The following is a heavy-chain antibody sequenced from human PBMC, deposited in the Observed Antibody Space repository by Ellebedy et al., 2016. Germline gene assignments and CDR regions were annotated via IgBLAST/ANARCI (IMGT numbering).Heavy chain of an antibody. CDR2: MYSFGET. D-gene: IGHD3-10*01. V-gene: IGHV3-66*01. CDR3: ARDPPAVSIGTWG. Sequence: GESLKISXAATGFTFSSYAMRWVRQAPGKGLEFVSLMYSFGETRYADSVKGRFTISRDSSNNTFYLQMNSLRGEDTAIYYCARDPPAVSIGTWGWGQGTLVTVSS. J-gene: IGHJ4*02. CDR1: GFTFSSYA.